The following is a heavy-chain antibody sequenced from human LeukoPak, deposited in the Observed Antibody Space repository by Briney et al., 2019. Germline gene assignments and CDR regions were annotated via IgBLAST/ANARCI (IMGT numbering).Heavy chain of an antibody. V-gene: IGHV3-43*01. Sequence: GGSLRLSCAASGFTLDDYTMHWVRQAPGKGLEWVSLISWDGGSTYYADSVKGRFTISRDNSKNSLYLQMNSLRTEDTALYYCAKDWSNAFDIWGQGTMVTVSS. CDR3: AKDWSNAFDI. CDR2: ISWDGGST. CDR1: GFTLDDYT. J-gene: IGHJ3*02.